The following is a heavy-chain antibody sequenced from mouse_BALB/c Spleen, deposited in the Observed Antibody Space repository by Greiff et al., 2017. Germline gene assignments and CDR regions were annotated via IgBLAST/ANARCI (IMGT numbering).Heavy chain of an antibody. CDR3: ASDGYYPHWYFDV. CDR1: GFNIKDTY. Sequence: VQLQQSGAELVKPGASVKLSCTASGFNIKDTYMHWVKQRPEQGLEWIGRIDPANGNTKYDPKFQGQATITADTSSNTAYLQLSSLTSEDTAVYYCASDGYYPHWYFDVWGAGTTVTVSS. CDR2: IDPANGNT. V-gene: IGHV14-3*02. D-gene: IGHD2-3*01. J-gene: IGHJ1*01.